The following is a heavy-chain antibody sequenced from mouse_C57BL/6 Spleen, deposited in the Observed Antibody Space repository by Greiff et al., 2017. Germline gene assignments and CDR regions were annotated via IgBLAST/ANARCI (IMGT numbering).Heavy chain of an antibody. CDR1: GYTFTSYW. D-gene: IGHD2-5*01. J-gene: IGHJ4*01. Sequence: QVQLQQSGAELVRPGTSVKLSCKASGYTFTSYWMHWVKQRPGQGLEWIGVIDPSDSYTNYNQTFKGKATLTVDTSSSTAYMQHSSLTSEDSAVYYCARPYSNYYYAMDYWGQGTSVTVAS. CDR2: IDPSDSYT. V-gene: IGHV1-59*01. CDR3: ARPYSNYYYAMDY.